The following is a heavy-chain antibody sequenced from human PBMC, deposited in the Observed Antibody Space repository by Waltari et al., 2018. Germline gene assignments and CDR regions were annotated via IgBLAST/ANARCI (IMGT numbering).Heavy chain of an antibody. V-gene: IGHV3-30*02. J-gene: IGHJ4*02. CDR1: GCRCSDFG. Sequence: QVHLVEAGGGKVQPGGSLRLSWATSGCRCSDFGIHWVRQTPGRGVEWVTLRRPGRNSKGYGKASEGRFSIPRDNSKNNVYLHLNELRPEHTAGYHCARDPHPLRPHYFDSWGPGTPVPVSS. CDR2: RRPGRNSK. CDR3: ARDPHPLRPHYFDS. D-gene: IGHD3-10*01.